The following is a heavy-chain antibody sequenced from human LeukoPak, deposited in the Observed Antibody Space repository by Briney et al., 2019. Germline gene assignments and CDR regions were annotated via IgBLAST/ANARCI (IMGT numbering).Heavy chain of an antibody. D-gene: IGHD5-12*01. J-gene: IGHJ5*01. CDR2: IKYDGSAQ. Sequence: GGSLRLSCAASGFTFSGFWMGWVPHSPGKGREWVANIKYDGSAQYYVDSVKGRFTISRDNAKNSLYLQANGLRAEDTAVYYCARDRGRFDSWGQGTLVTVSS. CDR3: ARDRGRFDS. CDR1: GFTFSGFW. V-gene: IGHV3-7*05.